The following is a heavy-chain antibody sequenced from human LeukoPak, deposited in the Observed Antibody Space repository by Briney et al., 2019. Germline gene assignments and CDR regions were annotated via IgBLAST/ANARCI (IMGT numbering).Heavy chain of an antibody. CDR2: ISSDSSTI. CDR1: GFTFSDYY. V-gene: IGHV3-11*04. D-gene: IGHD2-2*01. CDR3: ANTEYQRLGTDY. J-gene: IGHJ4*02. Sequence: GGSLRLSCAASGFTFSDYYMSWLRQAPGKGLEWVSYISSDSSTIYYADSVKGRFTISRDNAKNSLYLQMNSLRTEDTAVYYCANTEYQRLGTDYWGQGTLVTVSS.